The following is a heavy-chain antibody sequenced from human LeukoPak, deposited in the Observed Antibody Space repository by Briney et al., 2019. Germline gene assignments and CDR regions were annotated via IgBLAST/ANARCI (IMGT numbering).Heavy chain of an antibody. CDR1: GFSVSSNY. CDR3: ARSSAPLQVGDFDY. V-gene: IGHV3-66*01. CDR2: IYSGGST. D-gene: IGHD1-26*01. J-gene: IGHJ4*02. Sequence: GGSLRLSCAASGFSVSSNYMSWVRQAPGKGLEWVSVIYSGGSTYYADSVRGRLTISRDNSKNTVYLQMNSLRAEDTAVYYCARSSAPLQVGDFDYWGQGTLVTVSS.